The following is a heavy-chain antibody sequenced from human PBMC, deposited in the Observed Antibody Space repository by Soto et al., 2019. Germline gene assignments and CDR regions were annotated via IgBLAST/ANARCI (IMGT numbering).Heavy chain of an antibody. CDR2: TKNKANSYTT. V-gene: IGHV3-72*01. CDR1: GFTFSDRY. D-gene: IGHD3-16*01. Sequence: GGSLRLSCAASGFTFSDRYMDWVRQAPGKGLEWVGRTKNKANSYTTEYAASVKGRFTISRVYSRDSVYLQMNSLKTDDTAVYYCTIEGAYPGPDFDYWGQGTLVTVSS. CDR3: TIEGAYPGPDFDY. J-gene: IGHJ4*02.